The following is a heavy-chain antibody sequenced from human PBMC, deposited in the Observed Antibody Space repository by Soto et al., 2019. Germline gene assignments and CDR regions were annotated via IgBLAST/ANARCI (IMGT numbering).Heavy chain of an antibody. Sequence: ASVKVSCKASGYTFTSYAMHWVRQAPGQRLEWMGWINAGDGNTKYSQKFQERVTITRDMSTSTAYMELSSLRSEDTAVYYCAADPTLVLRFLEWSNYGMDVWGQGTTVTVSS. J-gene: IGHJ6*02. CDR1: GYTFTSYA. V-gene: IGHV1-3*01. CDR3: AADPTLVLRFLEWSNYGMDV. CDR2: INAGDGNT. D-gene: IGHD3-3*01.